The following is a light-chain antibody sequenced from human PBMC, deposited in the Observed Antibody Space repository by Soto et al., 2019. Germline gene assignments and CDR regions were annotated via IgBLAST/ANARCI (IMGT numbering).Light chain of an antibody. Sequence: QSVLTQPPSVSGAPGQRVTISCTGSSSNIGAGYDVHWYQQLPGTAPKLLLYGNSNRPSGVPDRFSGSKSGTSASLAITGLQAEDEADYYCQSYYSSLSGYVFGTGTKLTVL. CDR2: GNS. J-gene: IGLJ1*01. CDR3: QSYYSSLSGYV. V-gene: IGLV1-40*01. CDR1: SSNIGAGYD.